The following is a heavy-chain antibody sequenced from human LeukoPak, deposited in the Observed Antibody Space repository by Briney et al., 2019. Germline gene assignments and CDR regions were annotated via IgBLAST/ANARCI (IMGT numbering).Heavy chain of an antibody. J-gene: IGHJ4*02. CDR1: GFTLSHYN. CDR2: ITTTSTTI. CDR3: VRDSDFAFDF. V-gene: IGHV3-48*02. Sequence: GGSLRLSCAASGFTLSHYNMNWVRQAPGKGLEWVSYITTTSTTINYADSVKGRFIVSRDNAQNSLYLQMSNLRDDDTAVYYCVRDSDFAFDFWGQGTLVTVSS. D-gene: IGHD2-21*01.